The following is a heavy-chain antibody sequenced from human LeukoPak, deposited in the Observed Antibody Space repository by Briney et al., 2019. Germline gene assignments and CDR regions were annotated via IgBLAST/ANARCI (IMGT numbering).Heavy chain of an antibody. Sequence: SVKVSCKASGYTFTSYYMHWVRQAPGQGLEWMGRIIPILGIANYAQKFQGRVTITADKSTSTAYMELSSLRSEDTAVYYCARVPCSSTSCYIADYYGMDVWGQGTTVTVSS. D-gene: IGHD2-2*02. CDR3: ARVPCSSTSCYIADYYGMDV. CDR2: IIPILGIA. V-gene: IGHV1-69*04. J-gene: IGHJ6*02. CDR1: GYTFTSYY.